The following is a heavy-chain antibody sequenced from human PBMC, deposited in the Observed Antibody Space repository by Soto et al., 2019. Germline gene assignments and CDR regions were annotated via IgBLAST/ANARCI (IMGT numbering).Heavy chain of an antibody. CDR1: GFTFSDKY. D-gene: IGHD3-10*01. J-gene: IGHJ4*02. Sequence: GSLRLSCAASGFTFSDKYMSWVRQAPVKGLEWVSVIYSGGSTYYADSVKGRFTISRDKSKNTLYLQMNSLRAEDTAVYYCAREGDYYGTGRSYWGQGT. V-gene: IGHV3-66*01. CDR2: IYSGGST. CDR3: AREGDYYGTGRSY.